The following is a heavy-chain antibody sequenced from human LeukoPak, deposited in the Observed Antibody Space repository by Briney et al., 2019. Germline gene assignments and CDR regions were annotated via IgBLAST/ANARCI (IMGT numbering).Heavy chain of an antibody. Sequence: SETLSLTCTVSGGSISSGGYYWSWIRQHPGKGLEWIEYIYYSGSTYYNPSLKSRVTISVDTSKNQFSLKLSSVTAADTAVYYCARGEYGSGSYSDSFFDYWGQGTLVTVSS. CDR3: ARGEYGSGSYSDSFFDY. V-gene: IGHV4-31*03. CDR2: IYYSGST. CDR1: GGSISSGGYY. D-gene: IGHD3-10*01. J-gene: IGHJ4*02.